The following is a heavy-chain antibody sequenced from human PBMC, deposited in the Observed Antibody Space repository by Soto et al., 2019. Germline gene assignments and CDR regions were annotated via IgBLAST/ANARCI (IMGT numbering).Heavy chain of an antibody. CDR1: GYTFTSYA. CDR2: INAGNGNT. CDR3: ARAPTIFGVFSTGWFDP. J-gene: IGHJ5*02. Sequence: ASVKVSCKASGYTFTSYAMHWVRQAPGQRLEWMGWINAGNGNTKYSQKFQGRVTITRDTSASTAYMELSSLRSEDTAVYYCARAPTIFGVFSTGWFDPWGQGTLVTVSS. V-gene: IGHV1-3*01. D-gene: IGHD3-3*01.